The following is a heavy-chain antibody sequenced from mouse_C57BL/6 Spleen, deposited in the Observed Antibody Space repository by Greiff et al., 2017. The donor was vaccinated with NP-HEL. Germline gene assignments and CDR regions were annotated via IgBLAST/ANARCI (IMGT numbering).Heavy chain of an antibody. V-gene: IGHV1-52*01. CDR3: ARSQLRLPTDY. D-gene: IGHD3-2*02. CDR1: GYTFTSYW. Sequence: VQLQQPGAELVRPGSSVKLSCKASGYTFTSYWMHWVKQRPIQGLEWIGNIDPSDSETHYNQKFKDKATLTVDKSSSTAYMQLSSLTSEDSAVYYCARSQLRLPTDYWGQGTTLTVSS. J-gene: IGHJ2*01. CDR2: IDPSDSET.